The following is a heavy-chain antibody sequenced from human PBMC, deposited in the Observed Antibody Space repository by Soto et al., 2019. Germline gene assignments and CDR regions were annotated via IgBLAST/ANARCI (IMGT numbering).Heavy chain of an antibody. V-gene: IGHV1-69*02. CDR3: ARGGCYDAPDY. CDR1: GGTFSSYT. Sequence: QVQLVQSGAEVKKPGSSVKVSCNASGGTFSSYTISWVRQAPGQGLEWMGRIIPILGIANYAQKFQGRVTITAEKSTSNADMELSSLRSEDTAVYYCARGGCYDAPDYWGQGTRVTVSS. J-gene: IGHJ4*02. D-gene: IGHD5-12*01. CDR2: IIPILGIA.